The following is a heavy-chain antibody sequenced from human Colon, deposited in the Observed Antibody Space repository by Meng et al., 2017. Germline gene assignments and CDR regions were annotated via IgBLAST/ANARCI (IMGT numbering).Heavy chain of an antibody. CDR2: FVNNVDT. CDR3: ARGTPGRSYSDY. Sequence: QVHLVESGAEVKKPGASGGVSCEASGYTFASYGISWLRQAPGQGLEWMGWFVNNVDTYSAQKFQGRVIMTTDTHTSTAFMELRSLRSDDTAVYYCARGTPGRSYSDYWGQGTLVTVSS. J-gene: IGHJ4*02. D-gene: IGHD3-10*01. CDR1: GYTFASYG. V-gene: IGHV1-18*01.